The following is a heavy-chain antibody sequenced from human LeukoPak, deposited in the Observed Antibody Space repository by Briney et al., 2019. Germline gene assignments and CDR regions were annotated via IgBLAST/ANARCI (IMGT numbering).Heavy chain of an antibody. D-gene: IGHD2-21*01. CDR2: IKQDGSEK. CDR3: AKYCGGDCCGMDV. Sequence: TGGSLRLSCTASGFTFSSYWMSWVRQAPGKGLEWVANIKQDGSEKDYVDSVKGRFTISRDNAKNSLYLQMNSLRAEDTAVYYCAKYCGGDCCGMDVWGQGTTVTVSS. V-gene: IGHV3-7*01. J-gene: IGHJ6*02. CDR1: GFTFSSYW.